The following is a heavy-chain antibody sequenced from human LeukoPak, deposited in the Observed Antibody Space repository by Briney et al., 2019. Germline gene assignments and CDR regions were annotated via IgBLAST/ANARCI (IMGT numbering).Heavy chain of an antibody. D-gene: IGHD2-2*02. V-gene: IGHV6-1*01. Sequence: SQTLSLTCAISGDSVSSNSVAWNWIRQSPSRGLEWLGRTYYTSKWSSDHAVSVKSRITITPDTSKNQFSLQLASVSPEDTAVYYCARGYLKPGFDHWGQGSLVTVSS. J-gene: IGHJ5*02. CDR2: TYYTSKWSS. CDR1: GDSVSSNSVA. CDR3: ARGYLKPGFDH.